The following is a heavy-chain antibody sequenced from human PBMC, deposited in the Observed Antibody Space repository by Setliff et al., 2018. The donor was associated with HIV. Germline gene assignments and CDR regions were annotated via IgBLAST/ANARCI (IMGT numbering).Heavy chain of an antibody. J-gene: IGHJ4*02. CDR2: ISDDGSNK. V-gene: IGHV3-30*04. CDR3: AKGPDYEMEDYFDY. CDR1: GFIFSNYA. D-gene: IGHD4-17*01. Sequence: LSLSCAASGFIFSNYAVHWVRQAPGKGLEWVAVISDDGSNKYYADSVKGRFTISRDNSKNTVYLQMDSLRIDDTAVYYCAKGPDYEMEDYFDYWGQGTLVTVSS.